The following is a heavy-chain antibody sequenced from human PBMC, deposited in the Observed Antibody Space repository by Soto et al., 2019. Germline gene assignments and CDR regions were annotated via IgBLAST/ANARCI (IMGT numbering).Heavy chain of an antibody. CDR1: GFTFSSYG. J-gene: IGHJ3*02. CDR2: ISYDGSNK. CDR3: ARITGAFAFDI. V-gene: IGHV3-30*03. Sequence: PGGSLRLSCAASGFTFSSYGMHWVRQAPGKGLEWVAVISYDGSNKYYADSVKGRFTISRDNSKNTLFLQMNSLRAEDTAVYYCARITGAFAFDIWGQGTLVTVSS. D-gene: IGHD3-10*01.